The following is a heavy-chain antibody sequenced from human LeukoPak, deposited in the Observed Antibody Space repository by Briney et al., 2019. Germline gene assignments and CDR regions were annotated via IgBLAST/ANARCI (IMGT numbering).Heavy chain of an antibody. J-gene: IGHJ4*02. Sequence: SSETLSLTCTVSGGSVSSGRYHWSWIRQSPGKGLEWIGYMYYSGSTNYNSSLKSRVTISVDTSKIQYCLKLSSVTAADTAVYYCASGGSYYVLDYWGQGTLVTVSS. V-gene: IGHV4-61*01. D-gene: IGHD1-26*01. CDR3: ASGGSYYVLDY. CDR1: GGSVSSGRYH. CDR2: MYYSGST.